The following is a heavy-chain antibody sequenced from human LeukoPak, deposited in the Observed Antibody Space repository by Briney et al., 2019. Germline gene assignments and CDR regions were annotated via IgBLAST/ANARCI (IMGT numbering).Heavy chain of an antibody. Sequence: PGGSLRLSCAASGFTFSTYAMHWVRQAPGKGLEWVAVMWYDGSHQYYADSVKGRFTISRDNSKSTLYLQMNSLRAEDTAVYYCARQGTRSYYYDTSGPEEFDPWGQGTLVTVSS. CDR1: GFTFSTYA. CDR3: ARQGTRSYYYDTSGPEEFDP. D-gene: IGHD3-22*01. CDR2: MWYDGSHQ. J-gene: IGHJ5*02. V-gene: IGHV3-33*08.